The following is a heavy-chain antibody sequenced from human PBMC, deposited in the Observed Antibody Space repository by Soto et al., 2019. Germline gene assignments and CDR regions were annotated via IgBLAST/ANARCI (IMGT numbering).Heavy chain of an antibody. D-gene: IGHD6-13*01. Sequence: SSETLSLTCAVSGGSISSSNWWSWVRQPPGKGLEWIGEIYHSGSTYYNPSLKSRVTISVDTSKNQFSLKLSSVTAADTAVYYCARRQSSSWYGLWGQGTLVTVSS. CDR3: ARRQSSSWYGL. CDR2: IYHSGST. CDR1: GGSISSSNW. J-gene: IGHJ4*02. V-gene: IGHV4-4*02.